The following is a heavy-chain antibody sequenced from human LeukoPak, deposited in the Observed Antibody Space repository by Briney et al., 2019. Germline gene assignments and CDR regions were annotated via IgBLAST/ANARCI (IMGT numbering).Heavy chain of an antibody. CDR3: AGVRIAVAVPTPRVPYYFDY. V-gene: IGHV4-34*01. CDR2: INHSGST. Sequence: PSETLSLTCAVYGGSFSGYYWSWIRQPPGKGLEWIGEINHSGSTNYNPSLKSRVTISVDTSKNQFSLKLSSVTAADTAVYYCAGVRIAVAVPTPRVPYYFDYWGQGTLVTVSS. D-gene: IGHD6-19*01. CDR1: GGSFSGYY. J-gene: IGHJ4*02.